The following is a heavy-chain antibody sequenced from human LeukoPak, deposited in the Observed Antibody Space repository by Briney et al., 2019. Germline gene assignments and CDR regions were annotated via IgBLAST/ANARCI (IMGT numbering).Heavy chain of an antibody. Sequence: SETLSLTCTVSGGSISSYYWSWIRQPPGKGLEWIGYIYYSGSTNYNPSLKSRVTISVDTSKSQFSLKLSSVTAAGTAVYYCARVPRGFGELLYAFDIWGQGTMVTVSS. CDR1: GGSISSYY. J-gene: IGHJ3*02. CDR2: IYYSGST. D-gene: IGHD3-10*01. V-gene: IGHV4-59*01. CDR3: ARVPRGFGELLYAFDI.